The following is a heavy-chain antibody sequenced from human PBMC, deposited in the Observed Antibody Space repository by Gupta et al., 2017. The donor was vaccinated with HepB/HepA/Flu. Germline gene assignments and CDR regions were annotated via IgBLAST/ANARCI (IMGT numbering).Heavy chain of an antibody. J-gene: IGHJ3*02. V-gene: IGHV3-48*02. D-gene: IGHD4-17*01. CDR1: GLTFSSYN. CDR2: ISSSGNSV. CDR3: ATNGTTMTTAPFPAFDI. Sequence: EVQLVESGGGLVQLGGPLRRSCAVSGLTFSSYNMNWVRQAPGKGLVWLSYISSSGNSVFYTDSVRGRFSISRDNARNSLNRQMTNLRDEDTAVYYCATNGTTMTTAPFPAFDIWGQGTRVTGSS.